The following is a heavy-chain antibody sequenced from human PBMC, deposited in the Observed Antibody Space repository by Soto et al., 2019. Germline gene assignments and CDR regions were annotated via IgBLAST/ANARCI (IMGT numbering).Heavy chain of an antibody. J-gene: IGHJ4*02. CDR3: GKVLVGATGHTDSDS. V-gene: IGHV4-39*01. CDR1: GVSIYRSGYY. D-gene: IGHD2-15*01. CDR2: IDYNGVT. Sequence: SDTVSLTCTVTGVSIYRSGYYWGWIRQPPGRGLEWIGNIDYNGVTYSNPSLKSRVTISRDTSKNQFSLKLTSVTAADTALYYCGKVLVGATGHTDSDSWGPGTLVTVFS.